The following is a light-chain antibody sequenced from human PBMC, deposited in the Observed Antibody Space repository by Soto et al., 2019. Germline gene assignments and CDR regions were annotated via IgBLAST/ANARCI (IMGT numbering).Light chain of an antibody. CDR3: LLSYSGARV. CDR1: TGTVTTGHA. Sequence: QAVVTQEPSLTVSPGGTVNLTCGSITGTVTTGHAPYWFQQKPGQAPRTLIYETTNRHSWTPARFSGSLLGGKAALTLSGAQPEDEAEYYCLLSYSGARVFGGGTKLTVL. V-gene: IGLV7-46*01. J-gene: IGLJ2*01. CDR2: ETT.